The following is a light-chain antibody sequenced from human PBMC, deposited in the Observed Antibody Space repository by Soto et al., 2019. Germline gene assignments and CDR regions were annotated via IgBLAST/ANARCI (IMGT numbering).Light chain of an antibody. V-gene: IGKV3-11*01. CDR3: QQRSYWPA. Sequence: IVLTQSPATLSLSPGQGATLSCRASQSISTNLAWYQQKRGQPPRLLIYDASNRASGIPARFSGSGSGTDFTLTISRLEPEDSAVYYCQQRSYWPAFGQGTKLEIE. J-gene: IGKJ2*01. CDR2: DAS. CDR1: QSISTN.